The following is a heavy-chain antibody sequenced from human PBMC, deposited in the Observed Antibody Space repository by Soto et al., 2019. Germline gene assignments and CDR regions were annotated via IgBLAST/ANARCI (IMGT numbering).Heavy chain of an antibody. CDR3: ARSMYSTSAQLYYGMDV. CDR2: IYYNGAT. CDR1: GGSIGRTTYY. Sequence: PAETLSLTCTVSGGSIGRTTYYWGWIRQPPGQGLEWIGTIYYNGATYYNPSLKSRLTITVDTSKNQLSLKLSSATAADTAVYYCARSMYSTSAQLYYGMDVWGQGTTVTVSS. D-gene: IGHD6-6*01. J-gene: IGHJ6*02. V-gene: IGHV4-39*01.